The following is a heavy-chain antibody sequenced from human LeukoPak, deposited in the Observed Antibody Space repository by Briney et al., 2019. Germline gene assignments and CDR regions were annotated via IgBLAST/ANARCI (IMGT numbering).Heavy chain of an antibody. V-gene: IGHV3-23*01. Sequence: PGGSLRLSCVGSGFTFRSHAMSWVRQAPGKGLEWVSAISGSGGSTYYADSVKGRFTISRDNSKNTLYLQMNSLRAEDTAVYYCAKPPANSGSYYFDYWGQGTLVTVSS. CDR2: ISGSGGST. J-gene: IGHJ4*02. D-gene: IGHD1-26*01. CDR3: AKPPANSGSYYFDY. CDR1: GFTFRSHA.